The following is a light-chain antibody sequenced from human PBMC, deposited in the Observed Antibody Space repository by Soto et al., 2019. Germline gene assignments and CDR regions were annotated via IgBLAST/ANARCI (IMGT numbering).Light chain of an antibody. J-gene: IGLJ2*01. CDR1: SSNIGAGYD. CDR3: QSYDSSLSGNVV. V-gene: IGLV1-40*01. CDR2: GNS. Sequence: QSVLTQPPSVSGAPGQRVTISCTGSSSNIGAGYDVHWYQQLPGTAPKLLIYGNSNRPSGVPDRFSGCKSGTSASLAITGLQAEDEADYYCQSYDSSLSGNVVFGGGTKVTVL.